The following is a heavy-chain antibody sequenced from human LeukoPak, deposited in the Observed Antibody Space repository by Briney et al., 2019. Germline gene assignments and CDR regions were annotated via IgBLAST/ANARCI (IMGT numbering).Heavy chain of an antibody. V-gene: IGHV4-59*13. CDR3: ARFGYCSGGSCYPWFDP. CDR2: IYYSGST. J-gene: IGHJ5*02. Sequence: SKTLSLTCTVSGGSISSYYWSWIRQPPGKGLEWIGYIYYSGSTNYNPSLKSRVTISVDTSKNQFSLKLSSVTAADTAVYYCARFGYCSGGSCYPWFDPWGQGTLVTVSS. CDR1: GGSISSYY. D-gene: IGHD2-15*01.